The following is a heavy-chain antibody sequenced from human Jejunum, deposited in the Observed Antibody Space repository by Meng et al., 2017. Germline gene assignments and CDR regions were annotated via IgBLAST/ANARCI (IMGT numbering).Heavy chain of an antibody. CDR1: GGSISTSDW. J-gene: IGHJ4*02. D-gene: IGHD1-26*01. Sequence: QGQLQESGPGLLKPSGTLSLTCAVSGGSISTSDWWSWVRHPPGKGLEWIGEIHHSGSTNYNPSLKSRVTISVDKSKNQFSLKLNSVTAADTAVYYCAREWSGSYRHFDYWGQGTLVTVSS. V-gene: IGHV4-4*02. CDR2: IHHSGST. CDR3: AREWSGSYRHFDY.